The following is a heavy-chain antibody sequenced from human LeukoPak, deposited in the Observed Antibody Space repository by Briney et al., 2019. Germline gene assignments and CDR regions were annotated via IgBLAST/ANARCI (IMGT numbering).Heavy chain of an antibody. J-gene: IGHJ4*02. CDR2: IFYSGST. CDR1: GGSISSYY. CDR3: ARNYDSSGYEVDY. Sequence: SETLSLTCTVSGGSISSYYWSWIRQPPGKGLEWIGYIFYSGSTNYNPSLESRVTMSVDTSKNQFSLKLRSVTAADTAVYYCARNYDSSGYEVDYWGQGTLVTVSS. V-gene: IGHV4-59*01. D-gene: IGHD3-22*01.